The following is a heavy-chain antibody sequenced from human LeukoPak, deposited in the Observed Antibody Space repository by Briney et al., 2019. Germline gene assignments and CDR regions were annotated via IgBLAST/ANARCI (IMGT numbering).Heavy chain of an antibody. J-gene: IGHJ4*02. CDR2: IRSKANSYAT. Sequence: GGSLRLSCAASGFTFSGSAMHWVRQASGKGLEWVGRIRSKANSYATAYAASVKGRFTISRDDSKNTAYPQMNSLKTEDTAVYYCTTLMATIITDYWGQGTLVTVSS. CDR1: GFTFSGSA. CDR3: TTLMATIITDY. V-gene: IGHV3-73*01. D-gene: IGHD5-12*01.